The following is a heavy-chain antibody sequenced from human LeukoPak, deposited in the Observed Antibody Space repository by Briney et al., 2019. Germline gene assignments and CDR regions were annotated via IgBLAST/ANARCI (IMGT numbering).Heavy chain of an antibody. D-gene: IGHD6-6*01. V-gene: IGHV1-8*03. Sequence: ASVKDSCKASGYTFTSYDINWVRQATGQGLEWMGWMNPNSGNTGYAQKFQGRVTITRNTSISTAYMELSSLRSEDTAVYYCARVSYSSSAYYYYYYMDVWGKGTTVTVSS. CDR2: MNPNSGNT. CDR1: GYTFTSYD. CDR3: ARVSYSSSAYYYYYYMDV. J-gene: IGHJ6*03.